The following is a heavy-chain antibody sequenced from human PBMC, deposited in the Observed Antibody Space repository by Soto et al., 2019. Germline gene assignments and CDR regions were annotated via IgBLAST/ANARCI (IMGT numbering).Heavy chain of an antibody. D-gene: IGHD6-13*01. CDR3: ARDLIAAAGTARLSFDY. Sequence: PSQTLSLTCVISGDSVSSNSAAWNWIRQSPSRGLEWLGRTYYRSKWYNDYAVSVKSRITINPDTSKNQFSLQLNSVTPEDTAVYYCARDLIAAAGTARLSFDYWGQGTLVTVSS. V-gene: IGHV6-1*01. J-gene: IGHJ4*02. CDR2: TYYRSKWYN. CDR1: GDSVSSNSAA.